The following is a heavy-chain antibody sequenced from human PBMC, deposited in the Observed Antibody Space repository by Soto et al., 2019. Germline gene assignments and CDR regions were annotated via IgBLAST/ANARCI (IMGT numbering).Heavy chain of an antibody. CDR2: INAGNGNT. J-gene: IGHJ6*01. Sequence: QVQLVQSGAEVKKPGASVKVSCKASGYTFTSYAMHWVRQAPGQRLEWTGWINAGNGNTKYSQKFQGRVTITRDTSASTAYMELSSLRSEDTAVYYCARKGYSSSSTYYYGIDVWGQGTTVTVSS. D-gene: IGHD6-6*01. CDR1: GYTFTSYA. CDR3: ARKGYSSSSTYYYGIDV. V-gene: IGHV1-3*01.